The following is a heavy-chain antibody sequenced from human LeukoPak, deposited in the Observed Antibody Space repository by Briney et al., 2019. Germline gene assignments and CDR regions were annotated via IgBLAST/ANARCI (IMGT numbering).Heavy chain of an antibody. CDR2: ISASGGRT. CDR1: GFSFSSYA. Sequence: GGSLRLSCAASGFSFSSYAMSLVRQAPGKGLEWVSGISASGGRTYYEDSVKGRFTISRDNSKNTLYLQMNSLRAEDTAVYYCAKDRPYYSWGQGTLVTVSS. CDR3: AKDRPYYS. V-gene: IGHV3-23*01. D-gene: IGHD1-26*01. J-gene: IGHJ5*02.